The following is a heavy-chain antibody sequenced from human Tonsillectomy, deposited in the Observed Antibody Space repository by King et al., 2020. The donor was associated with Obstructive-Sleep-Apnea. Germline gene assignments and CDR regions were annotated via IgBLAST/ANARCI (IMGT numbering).Heavy chain of an antibody. J-gene: IGHJ6*02. Sequence: VQLQESGPGLVKPSETLSLTCTVSGYSLSSGYYWGWIRQPPGKGLEWIASIYHSGSTYYTPSLRSRVTISVDTSKNQFSLKLSSVTAADTAVYYCTRVPDCSSSSCSSMDVWGQGATVTVSS. D-gene: IGHD2-2*01. CDR1: GYSLSSGYY. CDR2: IYHSGST. V-gene: IGHV4-38-2*02. CDR3: TRVPDCSSSSCSSMDV.